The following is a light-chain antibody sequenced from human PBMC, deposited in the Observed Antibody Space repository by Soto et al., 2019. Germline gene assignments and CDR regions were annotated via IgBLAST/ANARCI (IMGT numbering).Light chain of an antibody. CDR3: SSYAGSSNV. V-gene: IGLV2-8*01. CDR1: SSDVGGYNY. CDR2: EVN. Sequence: GTSSDVGGYNYVSWYQQHPGKAPKLMIYEVNKRPSGVPDRFSGSKSGNTASLTVSGLQAEDEADYYCSSYAGSSNVFGTGTKLTVL. J-gene: IGLJ1*01.